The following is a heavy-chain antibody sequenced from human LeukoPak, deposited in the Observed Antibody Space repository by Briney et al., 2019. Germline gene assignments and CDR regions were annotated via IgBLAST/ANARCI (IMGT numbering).Heavy chain of an antibody. D-gene: IGHD6-19*01. CDR3: AKDSGSGSGAYYYYYMDV. CDR1: GFIFCSYG. V-gene: IGHV3-23*01. Sequence: GGSLRLSCAASGFIFCSYGMSWVRQAPGKGLEWVSAISGSGGSTYYADSVKGRFTISRDNSKNTLYLQMNSLRAEDTAVYYCAKDSGSGSGAYYYYYMDVWGKGTTVTISS. J-gene: IGHJ6*03. CDR2: ISGSGGST.